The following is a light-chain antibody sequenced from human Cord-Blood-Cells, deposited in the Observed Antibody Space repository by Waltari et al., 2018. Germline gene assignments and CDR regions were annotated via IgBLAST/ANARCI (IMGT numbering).Light chain of an antibody. J-gene: IGLJ2*01. V-gene: IGLV3-1*01. CDR1: TLWEPY. CDR2: QDS. CDR3: QAWDSSTVV. Sequence: SSELTQPLSVSVSPGQTASITCPGATLWEPYACWYQQKPGQSPVQVIYQDSKRPSGIPERFSGSNSGNTATLTISGTQAMDEADYYCQAWDSSTVVFGGGTKLTVL.